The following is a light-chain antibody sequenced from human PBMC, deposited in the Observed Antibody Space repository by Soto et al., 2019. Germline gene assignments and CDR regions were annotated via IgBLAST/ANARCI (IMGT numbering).Light chain of an antibody. Sequence: QSALTQPRSVSGSPGQSVTISCTGTSSDVGRYNYVSWYQQHPGTAPKLIIYDVTKRPSGVPDRFSGSKSGITASLTNSGLQAEDEADYFCCSYGGSYTSIFGGGTKLTVL. CDR1: SSDVGRYNY. CDR2: DVT. CDR3: CSYGGSYTSI. J-gene: IGLJ2*01. V-gene: IGLV2-11*01.